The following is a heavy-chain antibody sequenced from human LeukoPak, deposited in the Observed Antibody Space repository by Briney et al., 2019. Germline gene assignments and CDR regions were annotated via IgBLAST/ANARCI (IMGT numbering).Heavy chain of an antibody. Sequence: GGSLRLSCAASGFTFSSYAMHWVRQAPGKGLEWVAVISYDGSNKYYADSAKGRFTISRDNSKNTLYLQMNSLRAEDTAVYYCARAVAGFNWFDPWGQGTLVTVSS. CDR3: ARAVAGFNWFDP. CDR1: GFTFSSYA. J-gene: IGHJ5*02. V-gene: IGHV3-30-3*01. D-gene: IGHD6-19*01. CDR2: ISYDGSNK.